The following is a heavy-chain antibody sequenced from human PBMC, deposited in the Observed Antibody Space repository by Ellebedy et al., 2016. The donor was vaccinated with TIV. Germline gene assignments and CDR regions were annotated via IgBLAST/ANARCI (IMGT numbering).Heavy chain of an antibody. Sequence: GESLKISCAASGFTFSSYSMNWVRQAPGKGLEWVSYISSSGSTIYYADSVKGRFTISRDNAKNSLYLQMNSLRAEDTAVYYCARHPRMYNWFDPWGQGTLVTVSS. CDR2: ISSSGSTI. CDR1: GFTFSSYS. J-gene: IGHJ5*02. V-gene: IGHV3-48*04. CDR3: ARHPRMYNWFDP.